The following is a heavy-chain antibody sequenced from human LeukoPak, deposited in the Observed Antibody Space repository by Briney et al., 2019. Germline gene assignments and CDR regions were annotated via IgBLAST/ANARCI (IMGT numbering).Heavy chain of an antibody. CDR2: INPSGGST. J-gene: IGHJ6*03. Sequence: ASVKVSCKASGYTFTSYYMHWVRQAPGQGLEWMGIINPSGGSTSYAQKFQGRVTMTRDMSTSTVYMELSSLRSDDTAVYYCAREGVATISHYYYMDVWGKGTTVTVSS. CDR3: AREGVATISHYYYMDV. CDR1: GYTFTSYY. V-gene: IGHV1-46*01. D-gene: IGHD5-12*01.